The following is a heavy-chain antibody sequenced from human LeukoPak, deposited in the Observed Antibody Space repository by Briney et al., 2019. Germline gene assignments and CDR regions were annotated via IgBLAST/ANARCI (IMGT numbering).Heavy chain of an antibody. CDR1: GGSLSGYY. D-gene: IGHD6-13*01. V-gene: IGHV4-59*01. Sequence: SETLSLTCTVSGGSLSGYYWSWIRQPPGKGLEWIGYIYYSGSNSYNPSLKSRVTLSVDTSKNQFSLKLRSVTAADTAMYYCARDEQTYSSSWTGLDPWGQGTLVTVSS. J-gene: IGHJ5*02. CDR3: ARDEQTYSSSWTGLDP. CDR2: IYYSGSN.